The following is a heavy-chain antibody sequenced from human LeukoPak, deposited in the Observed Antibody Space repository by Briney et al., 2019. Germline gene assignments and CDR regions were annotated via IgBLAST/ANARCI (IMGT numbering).Heavy chain of an antibody. CDR2: IYSGGST. J-gene: IGHJ4*02. CDR1: GFTFSSYW. Sequence: GGSLRLSCAASGFTFSSYWMHWVRQAPGKGLEWVSVIYSGGSTYYANSVKGRFTISRDNSKNTLYLQMNSLRAEDTAVYYCAGGAVAVDFDYWGQGTLVTVSS. D-gene: IGHD6-19*01. V-gene: IGHV3-53*01. CDR3: AGGAVAVDFDY.